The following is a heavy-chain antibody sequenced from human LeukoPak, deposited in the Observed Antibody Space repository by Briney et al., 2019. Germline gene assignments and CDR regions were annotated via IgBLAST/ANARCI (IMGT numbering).Heavy chain of an antibody. CDR3: ARVDTATVRPFDY. CDR2: IYYSGST. CDR1: GGSFSGYY. Sequence: SETLSLTCAVYGGSFSGYYWSWIRQPPGKGLEWIGYIYYSGSTNSNPSLKSRVTISVDTSNNQFSLNLISVTAADTAVYYCARVDTATVRPFDYWGQGTLVTVSS. V-gene: IGHV4-34*11. D-gene: IGHD5-18*01. J-gene: IGHJ4*02.